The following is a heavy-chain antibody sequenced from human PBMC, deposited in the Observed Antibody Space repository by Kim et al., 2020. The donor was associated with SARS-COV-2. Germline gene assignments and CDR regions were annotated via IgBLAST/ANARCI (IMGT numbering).Heavy chain of an antibody. Sequence: GGSLRLSCTASGFTFGDYAMSWFRQAPGKGLEWVGFIRSKAYGGTTEYAASVKGRFTISRDDSKSIAYLQMNSLKTEDTAVYYCTAAHSFYDSSGHRPGRFDPWGQGTLVTVSS. CDR2: IRSKAYGGTT. J-gene: IGHJ5*02. CDR3: TAAHSFYDSSGHRPGRFDP. D-gene: IGHD3-22*01. CDR1: GFTFGDYA. V-gene: IGHV3-49*03.